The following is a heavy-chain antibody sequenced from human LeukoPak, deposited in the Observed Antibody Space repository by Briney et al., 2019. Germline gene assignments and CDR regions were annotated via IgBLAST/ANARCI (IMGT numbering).Heavy chain of an antibody. CDR1: GGSISSGSYY. CDR3: ARGRRGYSGYSY. D-gene: IGHD5-12*01. J-gene: IGHJ4*02. CDR2: IYTSGST. Sequence: SETLSLTCTVSGGSISSGSYYWSWIRQPAGKGLEWIGRIYTSGSTNYNPSLKSRVTISVDTSKNQFSLKLSSVTAADTAVYYCARGRRGYSGYSYWGQGTLVTVSS. V-gene: IGHV4-61*02.